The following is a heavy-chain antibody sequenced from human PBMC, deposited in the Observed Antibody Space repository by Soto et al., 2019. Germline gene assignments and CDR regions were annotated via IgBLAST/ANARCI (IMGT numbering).Heavy chain of an antibody. CDR3: ARPLRDRTYYYGMAV. Sequence: QVQLVQSGAEMQQPGASVSVSCKASGGTFSKYAFSWVRQAPGQGLEWLGGTIPMFGTTNYAQKCQGRLAICSDESTATVSMQLRSLRSEETAFYFFARPLRDRTYYYGMAVWGQGTTVTVPS. V-gene: IGHV1-69*01. CDR2: TIPMFGTT. CDR1: GGTFSKYA. J-gene: IGHJ6*02. D-gene: IGHD3-22*01.